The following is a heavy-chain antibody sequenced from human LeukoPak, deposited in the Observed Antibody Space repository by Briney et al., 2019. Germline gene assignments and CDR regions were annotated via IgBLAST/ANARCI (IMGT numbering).Heavy chain of an antibody. CDR2: IYHSGST. Sequence: SSETLSLTCTVSGYSTSSGYYWGWIRQPPGKGLEWIGSIYHSGSTNYNPSLKSRVNISVDTSKNQFSLKLSSVTAADTAVYYCARGGTVLLWFGDPAGGYYYMDVWGKGTTVTVSS. J-gene: IGHJ6*03. CDR1: GYSTSSGYY. V-gene: IGHV4-38-2*02. CDR3: ARGGTVLLWFGDPAGGYYYMDV. D-gene: IGHD3-10*01.